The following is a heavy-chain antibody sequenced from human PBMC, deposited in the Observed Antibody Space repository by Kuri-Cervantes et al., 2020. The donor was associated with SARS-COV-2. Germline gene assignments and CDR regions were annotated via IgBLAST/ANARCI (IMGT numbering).Heavy chain of an antibody. CDR1: GGSINNYY. V-gene: IGHV4-59*01. CDR3: ARDILSSDSWSGYYRPPGRWFDP. D-gene: IGHD3-3*01. J-gene: IGHJ5*02. CDR2: ISYSVNT. Sequence: GSLRLACTVSGGSINNYYWSWTRQPPGKGLEWIGYISYSVNTNYNPSLKSRVAISIDTAKNRFSLKLRSVTAADTAVYYCARDILSSDSWSGYYRPPGRWFDPWGQGTLVTVSS.